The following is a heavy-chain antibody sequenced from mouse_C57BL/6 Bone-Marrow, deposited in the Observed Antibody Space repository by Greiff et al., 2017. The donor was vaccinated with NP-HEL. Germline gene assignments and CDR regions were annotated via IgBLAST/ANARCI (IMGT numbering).Heavy chain of an antibody. V-gene: IGHV1-50*01. D-gene: IGHD1-1*01. J-gene: IGHJ1*03. Sequence: QVHVKQPGAELVKPGASVKLSCKASGYTFTSYWMQWVKQRPGQGLEWIGEIDPSDSYTNYNQKFKGKATLTVDTSSSTAYMQLSSLTSEDSAVYYCARSDFTTVVARYFDVWGTGTTVTVSS. CDR1: GYTFTSYW. CDR2: IDPSDSYT. CDR3: ARSDFTTVVARYFDV.